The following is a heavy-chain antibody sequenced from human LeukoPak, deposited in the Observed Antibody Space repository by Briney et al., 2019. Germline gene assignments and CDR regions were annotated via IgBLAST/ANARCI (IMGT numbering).Heavy chain of an antibody. CDR3: ARSSGHYYDSSGYYDY. V-gene: IGHV1-69*13. J-gene: IGHJ4*02. CDR2: IIPIFGTA. D-gene: IGHD3-22*01. Sequence: GASVKVSCKASGGTFNSYAISWVRQAPGQGLEWMGGIIPIFGTANYAQKFQGRVTITADESTSTAYMELSSLRSEDTAVYYCARSSGHYYDSSGYYDYWGQGTLVTVSS. CDR1: GGTFNSYA.